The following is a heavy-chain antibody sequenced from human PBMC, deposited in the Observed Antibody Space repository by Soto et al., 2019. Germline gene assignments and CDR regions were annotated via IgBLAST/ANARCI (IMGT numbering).Heavy chain of an antibody. CDR3: ARDLQADY. Sequence: QVQLVQSGAEVKKPGASVKVSCKASGYTFTSYAMHWVRQAPGQRLEWMGWINAGNGNTKYSQKFQGRFTITRDTAASTAYMELISLRSEDTAVYYCARDLQADYWGQGTLVTGSS. J-gene: IGHJ4*02. V-gene: IGHV1-3*01. CDR1: GYTFTSYA. CDR2: INAGNGNT.